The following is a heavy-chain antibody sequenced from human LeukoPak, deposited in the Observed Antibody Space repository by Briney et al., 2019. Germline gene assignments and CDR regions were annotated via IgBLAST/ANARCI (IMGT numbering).Heavy chain of an antibody. J-gene: IGHJ5*02. CDR2: MNPNSGNT. V-gene: IGHV1-8*01. D-gene: IGHD3-9*01. CDR1: GYTFTSYD. CDR3: ARGGLRYFDWLLTPNYNWFDP. Sequence: ASVKVSCKASGYTFTSYDINWVRQATGQGLEWMGWMNPNSGNTGYAQKFQGRVTMTRNTSISTAYMELSSLRPEDTAVYYCARGGLRYFDWLLTPNYNWFDPWGQGTLVTVSS.